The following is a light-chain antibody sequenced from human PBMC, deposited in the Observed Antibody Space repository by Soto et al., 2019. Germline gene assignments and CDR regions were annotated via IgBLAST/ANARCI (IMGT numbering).Light chain of an antibody. CDR1: QSVSTY. V-gene: IGKV3-11*01. Sequence: EVVVSQSPATLSLSPGERATLSCRASQSVSTYLAWYQQKPGQAPRLLIYDASNRATDIPARFSGSGSGTDFTLTISSLEPEDFAVYYCQQRSNWPRTFGQGTKVAIK. J-gene: IGKJ1*01. CDR2: DAS. CDR3: QQRSNWPRT.